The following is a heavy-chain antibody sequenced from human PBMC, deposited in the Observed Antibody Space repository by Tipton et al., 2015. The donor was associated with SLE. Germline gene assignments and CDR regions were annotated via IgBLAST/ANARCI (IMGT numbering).Heavy chain of an antibody. D-gene: IGHD6-13*01. CDR1: GGSISSYY. Sequence: TLSLTCAVSGGSISSYYWSWIREPPGKGLEWIGYIYYSGSTNYNPSLKSRVTISVDTSKNQFSLKLSSVTAADTAVYYCARGIAAADGYWGQGTLVTVSS. CDR2: IYYSGST. CDR3: ARGIAAADGY. V-gene: IGHV4-59*01. J-gene: IGHJ4*02.